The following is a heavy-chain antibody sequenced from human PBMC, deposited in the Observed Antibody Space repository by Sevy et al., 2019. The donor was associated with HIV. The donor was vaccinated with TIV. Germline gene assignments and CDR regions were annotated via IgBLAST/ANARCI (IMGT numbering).Heavy chain of an antibody. CDR1: GYTFTGYY. Sequence: ASVKVSCKASGYTFTGYYMHWVRQAPGLGLEWMGWINPNSGSTKYAQKFQGRVTMTRDTSISTAYMELSRLKSDDTAVYYCTRGPSGFSGSDLAYWGQGTLVTVSS. V-gene: IGHV1-2*02. D-gene: IGHD3-22*01. CDR2: INPNSGST. CDR3: TRGPSGFSGSDLAY. J-gene: IGHJ4*02.